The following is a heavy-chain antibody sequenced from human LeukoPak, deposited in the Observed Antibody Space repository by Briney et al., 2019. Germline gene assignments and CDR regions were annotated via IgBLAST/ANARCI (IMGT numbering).Heavy chain of an antibody. J-gene: IGHJ5*02. D-gene: IGHD2-2*01. CDR2: ISSSGST. Sequence: PSETLSLTCTVSGGSISSSSYYWSWIRQPAGKGLEWIGRISSSGSTNYNPSLRSRITMSADTSKNQFSLKLSSVTAADTAVYYCARDRPTPGDCTSTTCYRWFDPWGQGTLVSVSS. CDR1: GGSISSSSYY. CDR3: ARDRPTPGDCTSTTCYRWFDP. V-gene: IGHV4-61*02.